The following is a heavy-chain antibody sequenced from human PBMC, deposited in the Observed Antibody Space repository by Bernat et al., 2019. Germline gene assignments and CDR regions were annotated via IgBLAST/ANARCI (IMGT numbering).Heavy chain of an antibody. Sequence: EVQLVESGGGLVQPGGSLKLSCEASEFTLSNYWMSWVRQAPGRGLEWVASRKEDGSEKYYVDSVKGRFIISRDNAKNSLFLQVNSLRAEDTAMYYCARIDGPWGQGTLVTVSS. J-gene: IGHJ5*02. V-gene: IGHV3-7*04. CDR3: ARIDGP. CDR2: RKEDGSEK. CDR1: EFTLSNYW.